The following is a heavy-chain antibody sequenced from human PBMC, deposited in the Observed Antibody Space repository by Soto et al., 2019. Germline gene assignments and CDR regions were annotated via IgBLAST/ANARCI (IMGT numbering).Heavy chain of an antibody. CDR2: MRPSSGDT. J-gene: IGHJ5*02. CDR3: ARDFGGSSGWFDP. V-gene: IGHV1-8*01. CDR1: GYTFSTYD. D-gene: IGHD6-6*01. Sequence: QVQLVQSGAEVKKPGASVKVSCKASGYTFSTYDLNWVRQAPGQGLEWMGWMRPSSGDTGFAQKFQGRVTMTRDTSISTAYMELSSLTSEDTAVYYWARDFGGSSGWFDPWGQGTLVTVSS.